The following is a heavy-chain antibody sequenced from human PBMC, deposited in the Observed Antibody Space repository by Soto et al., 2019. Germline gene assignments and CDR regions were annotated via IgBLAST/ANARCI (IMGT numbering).Heavy chain of an antibody. V-gene: IGHV3-30-3*01. J-gene: IGHJ6*02. CDR1: GFTFSSYA. CDR2: ISYDGSNK. Sequence: GGSLRLSCAASGFTFSSYAMHWVRQAPGKGLEWVAVISYDGSNKNHADTVKGRFTISRDNSKNTLYLQMNSLRAEDTAVYYSARGYDFWSGYYYPYGMDVWGQGTTVTVSS. D-gene: IGHD3-3*01. CDR3: ARGYDFWSGYYYPYGMDV.